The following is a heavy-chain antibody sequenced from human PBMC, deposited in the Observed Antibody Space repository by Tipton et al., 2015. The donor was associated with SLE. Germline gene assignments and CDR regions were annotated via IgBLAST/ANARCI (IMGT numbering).Heavy chain of an antibody. V-gene: IGHV3-13*01. CDR1: GFTFSSYD. CDR2: IGTAGDT. J-gene: IGHJ2*01. CDR3: ARGGLEYYYDSSGYPPWNFDL. Sequence: SLRLSCAASGFTFSSYDMHWVRQATGKGLEWVSAIGTAGDTYYPGSVKGRFTMSRENAKNSLYLQMNSLRAGDTAVYYCARGGLEYYYDSSGYPPWNFDLWGRGTLVTVSS. D-gene: IGHD3-22*01.